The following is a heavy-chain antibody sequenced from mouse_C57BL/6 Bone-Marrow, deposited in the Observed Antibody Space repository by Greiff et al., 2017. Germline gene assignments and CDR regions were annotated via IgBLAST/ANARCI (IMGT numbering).Heavy chain of an antibody. CDR3: TPIYYGNYPYAMDY. Sequence: VQLQQSGAELVRPGASVKLSCTASGFNIKDDYMHWVKQRPEQGLEWIGWIDPENGDTEYASKFQGKATIKADTSSNTAYLQLSSLTSEDTAVYYCTPIYYGNYPYAMDYWGQGTSVTVSS. D-gene: IGHD2-1*01. CDR1: GFNIKDDY. CDR2: IDPENGDT. J-gene: IGHJ4*01. V-gene: IGHV14-4*01.